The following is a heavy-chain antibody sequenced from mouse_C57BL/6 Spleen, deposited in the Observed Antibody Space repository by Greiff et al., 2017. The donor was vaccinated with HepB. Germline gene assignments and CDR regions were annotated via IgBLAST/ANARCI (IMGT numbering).Heavy chain of an antibody. D-gene: IGHD4-1*01. V-gene: IGHV5-6*01. CDR2: ISSGGSYT. CDR3: ARRELVYWYFNV. Sequence: EVQGVESGGDLVKPGGSLKLSCAASGFTFSSYGMSWVRQTPDKRLEWVATISSGGSYTYYPDSVKGRFTISRDNAKNTLYRQMSSLKSEDTAMYYCARRELVYWYFNVWGTGTTVTVSS. CDR1: GFTFSSYG. J-gene: IGHJ1*03.